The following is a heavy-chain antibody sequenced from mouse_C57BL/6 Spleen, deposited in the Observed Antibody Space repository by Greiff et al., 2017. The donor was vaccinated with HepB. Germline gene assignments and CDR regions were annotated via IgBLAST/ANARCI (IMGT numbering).Heavy chain of an antibody. CDR3: AKGDYGSSYPFDY. D-gene: IGHD1-1*01. J-gene: IGHJ2*01. V-gene: IGHV1-64*01. CDR1: GYTFTSYW. CDR2: IHPNSGST. Sequence: QVQLQQSGAELVKPGASVKLSCKASGYTFTSYWMHWVKQRPGQGLEWIGMIHPNSGSTNYNEKFKSKATLTVDKSSSTAYMQLSSLTSEDSAVYYCAKGDYGSSYPFDYWGQGTTLTVSS.